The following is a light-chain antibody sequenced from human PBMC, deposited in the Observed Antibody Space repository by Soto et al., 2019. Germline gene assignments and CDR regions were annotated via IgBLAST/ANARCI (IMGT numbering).Light chain of an antibody. J-gene: IGKJ1*01. Sequence: DIQMTQSPSSLSASVGDRVTITCRASQSISSYLNWYQQKPGKAPKLLIYAASSLQSGVPSRFSGSGSGTDFTLTISRLQPEDFATYYCQQSYSTPCTFGQGTEVEIK. CDR3: QQSYSTPCT. CDR1: QSISSY. V-gene: IGKV1-39*01. CDR2: AAS.